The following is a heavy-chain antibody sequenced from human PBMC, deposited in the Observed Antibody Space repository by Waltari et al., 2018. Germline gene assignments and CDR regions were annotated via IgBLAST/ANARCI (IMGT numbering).Heavy chain of an antibody. V-gene: IGHV3-53*03. Sequence: EVQLVESGGGLVQPGGSLRLSCAASGFTVNSNYINWVRQSPGKGLEWVSVVYVTGNTDYADSVNGRFTTSRDNSKNTVYLQMDSLRVEDTAMYYCARRLVVAGTLDVFDLWGQGTRVIVSS. CDR3: ARRLVVAGTLDVFDL. D-gene: IGHD2-15*01. J-gene: IGHJ3*01. CDR2: VYVTGNT. CDR1: GFTVNSNY.